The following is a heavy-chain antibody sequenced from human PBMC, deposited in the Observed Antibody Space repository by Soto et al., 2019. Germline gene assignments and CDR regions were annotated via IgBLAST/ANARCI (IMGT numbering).Heavy chain of an antibody. CDR3: PRTKLVINLVGFDY. CDR1: GYTFNSYG. D-gene: IGHD6-13*01. V-gene: IGHV1-18*01. J-gene: IGHJ4*01. Sequence: QVQLVQSGAEMKKPGASVKVSCKASGYTFNSYGITWVRQAPGQGLEWMGWLSPYNGNTNYAQKLQGRVTMTADTSTSTAYMELRSLRSDDTAIYYFPRTKLVINLVGFDYWGHGTLVTVSS. CDR2: LSPYNGNT.